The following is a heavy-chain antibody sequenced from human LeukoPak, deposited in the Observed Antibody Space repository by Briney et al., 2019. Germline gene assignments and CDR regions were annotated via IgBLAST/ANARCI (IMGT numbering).Heavy chain of an antibody. Sequence: GGSLRLSCAASGFTFSSYSMNWVRQAPGKGLEWVSSISSSSSYIYYADSVKGRLTISRDNAKNSLYLQMNSLRAEDTAVYYCARTRVEYSSPADYWAQGTLVTVSS. CDR1: GFTFSSYS. D-gene: IGHD6-6*01. CDR3: ARTRVEYSSPADY. V-gene: IGHV3-21*01. J-gene: IGHJ4*02. CDR2: ISSSSSYI.